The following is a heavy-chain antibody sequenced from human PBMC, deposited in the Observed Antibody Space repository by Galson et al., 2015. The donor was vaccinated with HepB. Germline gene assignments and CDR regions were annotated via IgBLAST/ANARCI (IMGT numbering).Heavy chain of an antibody. CDR1: GFIFSSYG. Sequence: SLRLSCAASGFIFSSYGMHWVRPAPGKGLEWVAVISHDGSNKYYADSVKGRFTISRDNSKNTLYLQMNSLRAEDTAVYYCVCSGWYFGPHENDYWAQGTLFTVSS. CDR2: ISHDGSNK. V-gene: IGHV3-30*03. D-gene: IGHD6-19*01. J-gene: IGHJ4*02. CDR3: VCSGWYFGPHENDY.